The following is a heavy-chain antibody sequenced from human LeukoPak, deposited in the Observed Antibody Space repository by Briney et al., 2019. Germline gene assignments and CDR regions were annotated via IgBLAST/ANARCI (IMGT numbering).Heavy chain of an antibody. Sequence: GGSLRLSCAASGFIFANEPMNWVRQTPGKGLEWVSYISSSGSTIYYADSVKGRFTISRDNAKNSLYLQMNSLRAEDTAVYYCARQARRVTMIVVVAEYYFDYWGQGTLVTVSS. CDR1: GFIFANEP. D-gene: IGHD3-22*01. CDR2: ISSSGSTI. V-gene: IGHV3-11*01. CDR3: ARQARRVTMIVVVAEYYFDY. J-gene: IGHJ4*02.